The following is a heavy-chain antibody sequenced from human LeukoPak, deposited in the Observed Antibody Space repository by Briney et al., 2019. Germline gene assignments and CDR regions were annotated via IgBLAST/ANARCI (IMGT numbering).Heavy chain of an antibody. CDR1: GFTFSSYG. D-gene: IGHD6-6*01. CDR2: IRYDGSNK. V-gene: IGHV3-30*02. Sequence: PGGSLRLSCAASGFTFSSYGMHWVRQAPGKGLEWVAFIRYDGSNKYYADSVKGRFTTSRDNSKNTLYLQMNSLRAEDTAVYYCAKCGSEAARPSNGYFDYWGQGTLVTVSS. CDR3: AKCGSEAARPSNGYFDY. J-gene: IGHJ4*02.